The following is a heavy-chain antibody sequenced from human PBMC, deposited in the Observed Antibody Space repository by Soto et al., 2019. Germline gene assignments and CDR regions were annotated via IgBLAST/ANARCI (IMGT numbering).Heavy chain of an antibody. D-gene: IGHD1-26*01. CDR1: GYTFTNFG. CDR3: ARARMFSGAHHDY. J-gene: IGHJ4*02. Sequence: QVHLVQSGAVVENPGASVKVSCKASGYTFTNFGINWVRQAPGQGLEWMGWITPYNGNANYPQKHKDRLTITTDTSTNTAYLELRSLRSDETAVYFCARARMFSGAHHDYWGQGTRVTVSS. CDR2: ITPYNGNA. V-gene: IGHV1-18*04.